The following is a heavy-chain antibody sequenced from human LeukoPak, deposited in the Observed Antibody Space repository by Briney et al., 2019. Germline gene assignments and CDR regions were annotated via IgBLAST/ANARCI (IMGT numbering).Heavy chain of an antibody. CDR2: IYTSGST. CDR3: ARDLGITMIRGVIRGGPNWFDP. J-gene: IGHJ5*02. Sequence: SETLSLTCTVSGGSISSYYWSWIRQPAGKGLEWIGRIYTSGSTNYNPSLKSRVTMSVDTSKNQFSLKLSSVTAADTAVYYCARDLGITMIRGVIRGGPNWFDPWGQGTLVTVSS. V-gene: IGHV4-4*07. CDR1: GGSISSYY. D-gene: IGHD3-10*01.